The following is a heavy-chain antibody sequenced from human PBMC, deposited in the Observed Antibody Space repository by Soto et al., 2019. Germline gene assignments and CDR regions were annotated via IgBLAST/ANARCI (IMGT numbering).Heavy chain of an antibody. D-gene: IGHD6-6*01. J-gene: IGHJ5*02. CDR3: ATRGYSSSSLLSFWFDP. V-gene: IGHV4-34*01. CDR1: GGSSSGYY. Sequence: SETLSLTCAVYGGSSSGYYWSWIRQPPGKGLEWIGEINHSGSTNYNPSLKSRVTISVDTSKNQFSLKLSSVTAADTAVYYCATRGYSSSSLLSFWFDPWGQGTLVTVSS. CDR2: INHSGST.